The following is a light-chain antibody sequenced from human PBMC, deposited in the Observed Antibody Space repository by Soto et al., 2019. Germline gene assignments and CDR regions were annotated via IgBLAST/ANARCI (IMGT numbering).Light chain of an antibody. J-gene: IGLJ1*01. V-gene: IGLV2-14*02. Sequence: QSVLTQPASVSGSPGQSITISCTGSSSDIGSYNLVSWYQHHPGKSPKLMIFEGTKRPSGVSNRFSASKSGNTASLTISGLQAEDETDYYWFAYTSSGTYVFGHGSKGTVL. CDR1: SSDIGSYNL. CDR3: FAYTSSGTYV. CDR2: EGT.